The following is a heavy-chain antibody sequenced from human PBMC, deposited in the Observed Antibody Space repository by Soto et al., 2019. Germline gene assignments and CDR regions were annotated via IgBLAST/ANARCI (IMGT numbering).Heavy chain of an antibody. Sequence: GGSLRLSCAASGFTFSSYWMHWVRQAPGKGLEWVSRISSDGSSTSYADSVKGRFTISRDNAKNTLYLQMNSLRAEDTAVYYCAKGREYSSSSGHYWGQGTLVTVSS. CDR3: AKGREYSSSSGHY. V-gene: IGHV3-74*01. CDR1: GFTFSSYW. D-gene: IGHD6-6*01. J-gene: IGHJ4*02. CDR2: ISSDGSST.